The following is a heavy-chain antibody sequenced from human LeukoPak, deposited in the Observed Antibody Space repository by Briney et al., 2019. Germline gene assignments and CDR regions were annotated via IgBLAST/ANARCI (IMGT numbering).Heavy chain of an antibody. CDR3: ARPINDSSGYYPDD. CDR1: GGTFSSYA. D-gene: IGHD3-22*01. CDR2: IIPIFGTA. J-gene: IGHJ4*02. V-gene: IGHV1-69*13. Sequence: ASVKVSCKASGGTFSSYAISWVRQAPGQGLEWMGGIIPIFGTANYAQKFQGRVTITADESTSTAYMELSGLRSEDTAVYYCARPINDSSGYYPDDWGQGTLVTVSS.